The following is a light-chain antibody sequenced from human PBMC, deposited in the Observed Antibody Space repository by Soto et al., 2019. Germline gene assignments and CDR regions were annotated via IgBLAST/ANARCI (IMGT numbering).Light chain of an antibody. Sequence: EIVMTQSPATLSVSPGERATLSCRASQSVSSNLAWYQQKPGQAPRLLIYGASTRATGIPARFSGSGSGTEFTLTFGSLQYEDVAVYYCQHYNNLSRTFGQGTKVHIK. V-gene: IGKV3-15*01. CDR2: GAS. J-gene: IGKJ1*01. CDR1: QSVSSN. CDR3: QHYNNLSRT.